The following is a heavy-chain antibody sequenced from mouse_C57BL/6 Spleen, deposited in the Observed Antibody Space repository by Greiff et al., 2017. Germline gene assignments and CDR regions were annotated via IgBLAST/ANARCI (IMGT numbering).Heavy chain of an antibody. CDR2: IDPEDGET. V-gene: IGHV14-2*01. CDR1: GFNITDYY. D-gene: IGHD2-4*01. Sequence: EVQLQESGAELVKPGASVKLSCTASGFNITDYYMRWVKQRTEQGLEWIGGIDPEDGETKYAPKFQGKATITADTSSNTAYLQLSSLTSEDTAAYYCARWDDYEGAMAYWGQGPSVTVSS. CDR3: ARWDDYEGAMAY. J-gene: IGHJ4*01.